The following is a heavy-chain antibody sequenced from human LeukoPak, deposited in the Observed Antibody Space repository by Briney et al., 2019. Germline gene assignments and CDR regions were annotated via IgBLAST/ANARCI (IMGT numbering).Heavy chain of an antibody. CDR1: GFTFSDYY. J-gene: IGHJ3*02. D-gene: IGHD6-13*01. CDR2: ISSSGSTI. CDR3: ARERGVGIAAAGTGAFDI. V-gene: IGHV3-11*01. Sequence: GGSLRLSCAASGFTFSDYYMSWIRQAPGKGLEWVSYISSSGSTIYYADSVKGRFTISRDNAKNSLYLQMNSLRAEDTAVYYCARERGVGIAAAGTGAFDIWGQGTMVTVSS.